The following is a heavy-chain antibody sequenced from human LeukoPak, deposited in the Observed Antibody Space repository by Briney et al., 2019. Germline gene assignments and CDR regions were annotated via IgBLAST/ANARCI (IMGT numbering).Heavy chain of an antibody. Sequence: ASVKVSCKASGGTFSSYAISWVRQAPGQGLEWMGRILPIFGTANYAQKFQGRVTITTDESTSTAYMELSSLRSEDTAVYYCARDYGDYSDYWGQGTLVTVSS. V-gene: IGHV1-69*05. J-gene: IGHJ4*02. CDR3: ARDYGDYSDY. CDR1: GGTFSSYA. CDR2: ILPIFGTA. D-gene: IGHD4-17*01.